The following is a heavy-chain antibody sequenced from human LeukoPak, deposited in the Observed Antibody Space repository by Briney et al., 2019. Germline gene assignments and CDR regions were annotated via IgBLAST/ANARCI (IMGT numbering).Heavy chain of an antibody. J-gene: IGHJ6*03. CDR2: IYNSGST. D-gene: IGHD6-13*01. CDR1: GGSISSSSYY. CDR3: ARDRFSSSWYRGTYYYYMDV. Sequence: SETLSLTCTVSGGSISSSSYYWGWIRQPPGKGLEWMGSIYNSGSTYYNPSLKSRVTISVDTSKNQFSLKLSSVTAADTAVYYCARDRFSSSWYRGTYYYYMDVWGKGTTVTVSS. V-gene: IGHV4-39*07.